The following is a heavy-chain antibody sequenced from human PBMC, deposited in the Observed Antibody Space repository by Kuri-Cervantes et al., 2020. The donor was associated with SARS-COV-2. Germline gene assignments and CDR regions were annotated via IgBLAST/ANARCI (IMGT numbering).Heavy chain of an antibody. D-gene: IGHD3-10*01. V-gene: IGHV3-9*01. CDR1: GFTFDDYC. CDR3: AKDVTMVRGESAFDI. Sequence: SLKISCAASGFTFDDYCMHWVRQAPGKGLEWVSGISWNSGSIGYADSVKGRFTLSRDNAKNSLYLQMNSLRAEDTALYYCAKDVTMVRGESAFDIWGQGTMVTVSS. J-gene: IGHJ3*02. CDR2: ISWNSGSI.